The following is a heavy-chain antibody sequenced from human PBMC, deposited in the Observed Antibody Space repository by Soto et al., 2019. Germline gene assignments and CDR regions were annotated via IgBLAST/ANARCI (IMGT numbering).Heavy chain of an antibody. CDR3: AHRTGYGALFDY. Sequence: QITLKESGPTLVKPTQTLTLTCTFSGFSLNTNGVSVGWVRQPPGRALEWLALIYWDDDQHYSPSLKSRLTIXKXTSKNQVVLTMTNMDPVDTATYYCAHRTGYGALFDYWGQGTLVTVSS. CDR1: GFSLNTNGVS. CDR2: IYWDDDQ. V-gene: IGHV2-5*02. D-gene: IGHD4-17*01. J-gene: IGHJ4*02.